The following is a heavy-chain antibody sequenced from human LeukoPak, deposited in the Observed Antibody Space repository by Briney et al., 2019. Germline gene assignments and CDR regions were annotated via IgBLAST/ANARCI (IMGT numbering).Heavy chain of an antibody. CDR2: IYYSGST. J-gene: IGHJ5*02. CDR1: GGSISSSSYY. V-gene: IGHV4-39*07. Sequence: PSETLSLTCTVSGGSISSSSYYWGWIRQPPGKGLEWIGSIYYSGSTYYNPSLKSRVTISVDTSKNQFSLKLSSVTAADTAVYYCARDPTPSHDYGDFNWFDPWGQGTLVTVSS. D-gene: IGHD4-17*01. CDR3: ARDPTPSHDYGDFNWFDP.